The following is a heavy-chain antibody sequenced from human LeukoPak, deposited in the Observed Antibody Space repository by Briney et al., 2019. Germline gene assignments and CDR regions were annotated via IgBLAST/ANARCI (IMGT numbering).Heavy chain of an antibody. CDR1: GYTFTGYY. V-gene: IGHV1-2*02. CDR3: ARIITIFGVVSFDY. CDR2: INPNSGGT. J-gene: IGHJ4*02. D-gene: IGHD3-3*01. Sequence: ASVKVSCKASGYTFTGYYMHWVRQAPGQGLEGMGWINPNSGGTNYAQKFQGRVTMTRDTSISTAYMELSRLRSDDTAVYYCARIITIFGVVSFDYWGQGTLVTVSS.